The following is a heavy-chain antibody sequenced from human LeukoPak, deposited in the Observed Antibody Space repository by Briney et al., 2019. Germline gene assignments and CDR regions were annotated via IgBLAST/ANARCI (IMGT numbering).Heavy chain of an antibody. D-gene: IGHD3-10*01. CDR3: ARLSAYYYGSFFYYYMDV. Sequence: PGGSLRLSCAGSGFIFSSYWMTWVRQSPGKGPEWVANIKQDESERYTVDSVKGRFTISRDNAKNSVYLHMNSLRAEDTALYYCARLSAYYYGSFFYYYMDVWGKGTTVTVSS. V-gene: IGHV3-7*01. CDR2: IKQDESER. J-gene: IGHJ6*03. CDR1: GFIFSSYW.